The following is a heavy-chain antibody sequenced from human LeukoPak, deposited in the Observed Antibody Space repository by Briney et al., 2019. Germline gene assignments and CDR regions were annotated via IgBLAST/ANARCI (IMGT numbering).Heavy chain of an antibody. CDR1: GGSISSSNW. CDR3: AREESRGYYYYGMDV. Sequence: SGTLSLTCAVSGGSISSSNWWSWVRQPPGKGLEWIGEIYHSGSTNYNPSLKSRVTISVDKSKNRFSLKLSSVTAADTAVYYCAREESRGYYYYGMDVWGQGTTVTVSS. CDR2: IYHSGST. V-gene: IGHV4-4*02. D-gene: IGHD5-12*01. J-gene: IGHJ6*02.